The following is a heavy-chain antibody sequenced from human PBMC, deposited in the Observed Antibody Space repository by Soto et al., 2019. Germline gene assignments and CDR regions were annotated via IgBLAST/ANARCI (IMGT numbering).Heavy chain of an antibody. CDR3: ARGLQVAAAGTFYYGMDV. J-gene: IGHJ6*02. D-gene: IGHD6-13*01. CDR2: INHSGST. CDR1: GGSFSGYY. V-gene: IGHV4-34*01. Sequence: ETLSLTCAVYGGSFSGYYWSWIRQPPGKGLEWIGEINHSGSTNYNPSLKSRVTISVDTSKNQFSLKLSSVTAADTAVYYCARGLQVAAAGTFYYGMDVWGQGTTVTVSS.